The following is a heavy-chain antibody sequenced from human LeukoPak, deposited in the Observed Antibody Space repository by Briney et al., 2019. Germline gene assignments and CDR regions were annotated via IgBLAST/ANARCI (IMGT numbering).Heavy chain of an antibody. Sequence: PSETLSLTCTVSGGSISSSSYYWGWIRQPPGKGLEWVSAISGSGGSTYYADSVKGRFTISRDNSKNTLYLQMNSLRAEDTAVYYCAKDHLWSSDAFDIWGQGTMVTVSS. CDR2: ISGSGGST. V-gene: IGHV3-23*01. J-gene: IGHJ3*02. CDR1: GGSISSSSYY. CDR3: AKDHLWSSDAFDI. D-gene: IGHD3-10*01.